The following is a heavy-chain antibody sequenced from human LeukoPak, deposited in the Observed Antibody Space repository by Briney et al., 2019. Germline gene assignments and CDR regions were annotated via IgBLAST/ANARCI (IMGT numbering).Heavy chain of an antibody. CDR3: ARGDFWSGDYTDAFDI. D-gene: IGHD3-3*01. V-gene: IGHV3-7*04. CDR1: GFTFSSYW. CDR2: IKPDGREK. J-gene: IGHJ3*02. Sequence: PGGSLRLSCAASGFTFSSYWMSWVRQAPGKGLEWVANIKPDGREKYCVDSVKGRFTISRDNAKNSLYLQMNSLRAGDTAVYYCARGDFWSGDYTDAFDIWGQGIMVTVSS.